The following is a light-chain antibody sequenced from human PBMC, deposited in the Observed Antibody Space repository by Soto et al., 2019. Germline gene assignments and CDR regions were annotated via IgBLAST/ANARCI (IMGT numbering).Light chain of an antibody. V-gene: IGLV1-40*01. CDR1: SSNIGAGYD. J-gene: IGLJ3*02. Sequence: QSVLTQPPSVSGAPGQRVTISCTGSSSNIGAGYDVHWYQQLPGTTPKLLIHGIHNRPSGVPDRFSGSKSGTSASLAITGLQAEDEADYYCQSYDNSLSGHWVFGGGTKLTVL. CDR3: QSYDNSLSGHWV. CDR2: GIH.